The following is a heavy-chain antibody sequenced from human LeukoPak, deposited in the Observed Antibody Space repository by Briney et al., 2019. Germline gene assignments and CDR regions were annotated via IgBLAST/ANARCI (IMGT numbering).Heavy chain of an antibody. D-gene: IGHD6-6*01. V-gene: IGHV3-30-3*01. J-gene: IGHJ6*03. CDR2: ISYDGSNK. Sequence: GGSLRLSCAASGFTFSSYAMHWVRQAPGKGLEWVAVISYDGSNKYYADSVKGRFTISRDNSKNMLYLQMNSLRVEDTAVYYCARDPYSSSSVFFYYYMNVWGKGTTVTVSS. CDR1: GFTFSSYA. CDR3: ARDPYSSSSVFFYYYMNV.